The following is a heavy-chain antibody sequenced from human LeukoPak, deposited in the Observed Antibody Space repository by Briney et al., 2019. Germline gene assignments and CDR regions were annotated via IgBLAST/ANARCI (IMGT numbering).Heavy chain of an antibody. Sequence: PGGSLRLSCAASGLTFSDYYMTWIRQAPGKGLEWVSYMSSSSSYTNYADSVKGRFTISRDNAKNSLFLQMNSLRAEDSAMYYCARGHGDFLWGQGTLVTVSS. V-gene: IGHV3-11*05. CDR1: GLTFSDYY. D-gene: IGHD4-17*01. CDR2: MSSSSSYT. CDR3: ARGHGDFL. J-gene: IGHJ4*02.